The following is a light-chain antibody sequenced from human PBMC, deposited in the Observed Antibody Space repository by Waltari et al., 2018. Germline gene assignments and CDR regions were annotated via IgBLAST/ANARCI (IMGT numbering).Light chain of an antibody. CDR1: QSLLYNSNNKNY. CDR2: WAS. Sequence: DIVMTQSPDSLAVSLGEKAPINCQSNQSLLYNSNNKNYLAWYQQKPGPPLKLFFYWASSRESGVPDRFSGSGSGTDFTLTIGSLQAEDVAVYYCQQYYTAPYTFGQGTKLEIK. CDR3: QQYYTAPYT. J-gene: IGKJ2*01. V-gene: IGKV4-1*01.